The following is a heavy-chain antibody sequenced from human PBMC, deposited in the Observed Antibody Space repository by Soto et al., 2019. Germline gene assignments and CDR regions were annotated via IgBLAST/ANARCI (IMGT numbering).Heavy chain of an antibody. CDR3: ARRANYDILTGYQNLDY. D-gene: IGHD3-9*01. CDR2: IYYSGST. J-gene: IGHJ4*02. CDR1: GVSVSSGSYD. Sequence: SETLSLTCTVPGVSVSSGSYDWSWIREPPGERLKWIGYIYYSGSTNYHPSLKSRVTITVATSKNQFSLKLSSVTAADKAVYYCARRANYDILTGYQNLDYWGQGTLVNESS. V-gene: IGHV4-61*01.